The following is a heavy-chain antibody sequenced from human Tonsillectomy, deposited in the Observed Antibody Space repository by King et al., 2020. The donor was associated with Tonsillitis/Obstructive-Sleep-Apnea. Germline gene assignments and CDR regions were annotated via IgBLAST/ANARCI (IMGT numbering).Heavy chain of an antibody. Sequence: VQLPQWGAGLLKPSETLSLTCAVYGGSFSGYYWSWLRQPPGKGLEWIGEINHSGSTNSNPSLKSRVTISVDTSKNQFSLKLSSVTAADTAVYFCAIRLGYCSGDSCLDYWGQGTLVTVSA. CDR1: GGSFSGYY. V-gene: IGHV4-34*01. CDR3: AIRLGYCSGDSCLDY. J-gene: IGHJ4*02. CDR2: INHSGST. D-gene: IGHD2-15*01.